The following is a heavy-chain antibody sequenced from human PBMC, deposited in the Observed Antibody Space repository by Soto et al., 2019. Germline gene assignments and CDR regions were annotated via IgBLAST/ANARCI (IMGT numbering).Heavy chain of an antibody. CDR3: ASMGYHYGSGSYPLDY. CDR2: IYHSGST. Sequence: WTWSRQPPGTGLEWIGFIYHSGSTHYNPSLRSRVTISVDTSKNQFSLKLRSVTAADTAVYYCASMGYHYGSGSYPLDYWGQGTLVTVSS. D-gene: IGHD3-10*01. J-gene: IGHJ4*02. V-gene: IGHV4-59*08.